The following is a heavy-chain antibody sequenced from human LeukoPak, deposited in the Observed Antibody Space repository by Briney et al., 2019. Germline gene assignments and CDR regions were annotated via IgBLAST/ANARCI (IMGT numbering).Heavy chain of an antibody. CDR3: AKGTRSGSYYPFDS. CDR1: GFTFSTYA. J-gene: IGHJ4*02. V-gene: IGHV3-23*01. CDR2: ISGGGGGT. Sequence: GGSLRLSCAASGFTFSTYAMNWVRQAPGKGLEWVSAISGGGGGTYYADSVKGRFTTSRDNSMNTLFLQMNSLRAEDTAVYYCAKGTRSGSYYPFDSWGQGTLVTVSS. D-gene: IGHD3-10*01.